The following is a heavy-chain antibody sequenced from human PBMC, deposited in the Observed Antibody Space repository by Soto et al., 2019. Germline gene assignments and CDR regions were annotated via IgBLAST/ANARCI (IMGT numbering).Heavy chain of an antibody. D-gene: IGHD2-2*01. CDR1: GFTFSSYG. V-gene: IGHV3-33*01. CDR2: IWYDGSNK. Sequence: GGSLRLSCAASGFTFSSYGMHWVRQAPGKGLEWVAVIWYDGSNKYYADSVKGRFTISRDNSKNTLYLQMNSLRAEDTAVYYCARDYCSSTSCPPTLYYYYYYGMDVWGQGTTVTVSS. CDR3: ARDYCSSTSCPPTLYYYYYYGMDV. J-gene: IGHJ6*02.